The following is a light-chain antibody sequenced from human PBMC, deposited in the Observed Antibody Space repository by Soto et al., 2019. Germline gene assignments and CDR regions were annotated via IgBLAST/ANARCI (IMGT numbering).Light chain of an antibody. Sequence: QSVLTQPRSVSGSPGQSVTISCTGTSSDVGGYNYVSWYQQHPGKAPKLMIYDVNKRPSGVPDRFSGSKSGNTASLTISGLQAEDEAEYYCSSYTNVNTRACVFGTGTKVTVL. CDR2: DVN. CDR3: SSYTNVNTRACV. CDR1: SSDVGGYNY. V-gene: IGLV2-11*01. J-gene: IGLJ1*01.